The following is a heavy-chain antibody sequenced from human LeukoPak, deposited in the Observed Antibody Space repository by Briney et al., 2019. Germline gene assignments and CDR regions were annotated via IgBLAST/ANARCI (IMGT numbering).Heavy chain of an antibody. CDR2: IWYDGSNR. V-gene: IGHV3-33*06. J-gene: IGHJ6*03. CDR3: AKSEVPAAIVRDWNYYYYMDV. CDR1: GFTFSSYG. D-gene: IGHD2-2*02. Sequence: PGGSLRLSCAASGFTFSSYGMHWVRQAPGKGLEWVAVIWYDGSNRYYADSVKGRFTISRDNSKNTLYLQMNSLRAEDTAVYYCAKSEVPAAIVRDWNYYYYMDVWGKGTTVTVSS.